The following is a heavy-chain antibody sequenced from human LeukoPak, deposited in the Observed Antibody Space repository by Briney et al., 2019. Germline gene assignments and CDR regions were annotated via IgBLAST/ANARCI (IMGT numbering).Heavy chain of an antibody. CDR1: GFTFSSYG. D-gene: IGHD1-26*01. CDR2: ISYDGRHK. J-gene: IGHJ4*02. V-gene: IGHV3-30*18. Sequence: PGRSLRLSCAASGFTFSSYGIHWVRQAPGKGLEWVALISYDGRHKFYADSVNGRFSISRDNSKNMVHLQMNSLRGEDTAVYYCAKDTKVGACDYWGQETLVTVSS. CDR3: AKDTKVGACDY.